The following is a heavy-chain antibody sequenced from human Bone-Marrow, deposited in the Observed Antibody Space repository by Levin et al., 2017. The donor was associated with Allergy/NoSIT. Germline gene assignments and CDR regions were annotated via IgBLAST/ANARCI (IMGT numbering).Heavy chain of an antibody. CDR3: ASTPIFGVARDAFDI. J-gene: IGHJ3*02. D-gene: IGHD3-3*01. Sequence: PGGSLRLSFVASAFTFTNYWMNWVRQAPGKGLEWVANIKQDGSEKYYVDSVKGRFTISRDNAKNSLYLQMNSLRVEDTAVYYCASTPIFGVARDAFDIWGQGTMVTVSS. CDR1: AFTFTNYW. V-gene: IGHV3-7*01. CDR2: IKQDGSEK.